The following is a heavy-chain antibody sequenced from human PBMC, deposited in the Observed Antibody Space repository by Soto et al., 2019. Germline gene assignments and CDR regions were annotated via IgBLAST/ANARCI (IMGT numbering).Heavy chain of an antibody. D-gene: IGHD6-19*01. CDR3: ERADSSGWFRFDY. J-gene: IGHJ4*02. V-gene: IGHV3-23*01. CDR2: ISGSGGST. CDR1: GFTFSSYA. Sequence: EVQLLESGGGLVQPGGSLRLSCAASGFTFSSYAMSWVRQAPGKGLEWVSAISGSGGSTYYADSVKGRFTISRDNSKNTLYLQMTSLRAEDTAVYYCERADSSGWFRFDYWGQGTLVTVSS.